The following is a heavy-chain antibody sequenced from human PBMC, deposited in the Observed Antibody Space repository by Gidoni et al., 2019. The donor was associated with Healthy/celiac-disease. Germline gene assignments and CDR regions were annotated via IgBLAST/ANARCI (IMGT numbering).Heavy chain of an antibody. V-gene: IGHV3-23*01. D-gene: IGHD6-6*01. CDR1: GFAFSRYA. CDR2: IRISGDST. CDR3: AKSDTSIDWFPAVGY. J-gene: IGHJ4*02. Sequence: EVQLLVSGGCLVQPGGSLLLSCAASGFAFSRYAMSWVRQAPGKGLEWVSGIRISGDSTYYADSVKGRFTIARDNAKNTLYLQMNSLRAEDTAVYYCAKSDTSIDWFPAVGYWGQGALVTVSS.